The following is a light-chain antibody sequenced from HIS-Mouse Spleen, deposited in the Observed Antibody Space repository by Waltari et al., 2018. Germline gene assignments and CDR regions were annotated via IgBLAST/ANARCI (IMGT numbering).Light chain of an antibody. CDR1: ALPKNY. V-gene: IGLV3-10*01. CDR2: EDS. CDR3: YSTDSSGNHRV. Sequence: SYELTQPPSVSVSPGQTARITCPGDALPKNYAYWYQQKSGHAPVLVIYEDSKRPPGIPERFSGSSSGTMATLTISGAQVEDEADYYCYSTDSSGNHRVFGGGTKLTVL. J-gene: IGLJ2*01.